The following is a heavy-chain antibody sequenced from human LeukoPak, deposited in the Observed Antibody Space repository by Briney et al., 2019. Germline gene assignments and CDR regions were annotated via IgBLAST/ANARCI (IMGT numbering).Heavy chain of an antibody. CDR3: GNLTTYGLGYCG. J-gene: IGHJ4*02. CDR2: ISSSGSTI. CDR1: GFNFSRYD. Sequence: GGSLRLSCAASGFNFSRYDMSWVRQAPGKGLEWVSYISSSGSTIYYADSVKGRFTISRDNAKNSLYLQMNSLRAEDTAVYYCGNLTTYGLGYCGWGQGTLVTASS. D-gene: IGHD4-17*01. V-gene: IGHV3-48*03.